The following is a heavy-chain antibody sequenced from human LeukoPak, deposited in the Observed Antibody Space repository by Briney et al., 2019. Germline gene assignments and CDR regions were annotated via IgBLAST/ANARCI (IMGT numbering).Heavy chain of an antibody. D-gene: IGHD4-17*01. J-gene: IGHJ3*02. CDR3: ARANDYGDSFDAFDI. CDR1: GYTFTGYY. CDR2: INPNSGGT. V-gene: IGHV1-2*02. Sequence: ASVKVSCKASGYTFTGYYMHWVRQAPGQGLEWMGWINPNSGGTNYAQKFQGRVTMIRDTSISTAYMELSRLRSDDTAVYYCARANDYGDSFDAFDIWGQGTMVTVSS.